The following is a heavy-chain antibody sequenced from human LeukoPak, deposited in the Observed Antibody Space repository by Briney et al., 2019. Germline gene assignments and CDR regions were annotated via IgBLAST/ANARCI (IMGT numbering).Heavy chain of an antibody. CDR3: ARGKGDDSSGYYPPLYFDY. CDR1: GGPISSSNW. D-gene: IGHD3-22*01. Sequence: PSETLSLTCAVSGGPISSSNWWSWVRQPPGKGLEWIGEIYHTGSGNYNPSLKSRVTISVDTSKNQFSLKLSSVTAADTAVYYCARGKGDDSSGYYPPLYFDYRGQGTLVTVSS. V-gene: IGHV4-4*02. CDR2: IYHTGSG. J-gene: IGHJ4*02.